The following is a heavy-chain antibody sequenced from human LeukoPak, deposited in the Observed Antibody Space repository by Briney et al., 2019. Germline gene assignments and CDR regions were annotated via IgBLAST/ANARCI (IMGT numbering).Heavy chain of an antibody. V-gene: IGHV1-46*01. CDR3: ARDRWELSEPYYFDY. CDR2: INPSGGST. Sequence: RASVKVSCKASGYTFTTYYIQWARQAPGQGLEWMGFINPSGGSTSYAQKFQGRVTMTSDTSTSTVYMELSSLRSEDTAVYYCARDRWELSEPYYFDYWGQGTLVTVSS. D-gene: IGHD1-14*01. CDR1: GYTFTTYY. J-gene: IGHJ4*02.